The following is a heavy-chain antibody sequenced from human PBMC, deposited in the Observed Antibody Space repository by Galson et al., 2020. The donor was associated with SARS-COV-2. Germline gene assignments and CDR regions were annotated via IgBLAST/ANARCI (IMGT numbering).Heavy chain of an antibody. D-gene: IGHD6-13*01. V-gene: IGHV5-51*01. Sequence: KIGESLKISCKGSGYSFTSYWIGWVRQMPGKGLEWLGIIHPGDSDTRYSPSFQGQVTISADKSISTAYLQWSSLKASDTAMYYCARYGYSRGNNWFDPWGEGTLVTVSS. CDR3: ARYGYSRGNNWFDP. CDR2: IHPGDSDT. J-gene: IGHJ5*02. CDR1: GYSFTSYW.